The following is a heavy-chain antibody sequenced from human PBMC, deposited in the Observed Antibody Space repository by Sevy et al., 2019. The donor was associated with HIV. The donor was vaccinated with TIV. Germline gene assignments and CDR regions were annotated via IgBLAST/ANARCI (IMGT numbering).Heavy chain of an antibody. J-gene: IGHJ4*02. Sequence: ASVKVSCKASGYTFTSYGISWVRQAPGQGLEWMGWISAYNGNTNYAQKLQGRVTMTTDTSTSTAYMELRSLRSDDTAVYYCARLHVYYDFWSGSQKNYHFDYWGQGTLVTVSS. CDR1: GYTFTSYG. CDR3: ARLHVYYDFWSGSQKNYHFDY. CDR2: ISAYNGNT. D-gene: IGHD3-3*01. V-gene: IGHV1-18*01.